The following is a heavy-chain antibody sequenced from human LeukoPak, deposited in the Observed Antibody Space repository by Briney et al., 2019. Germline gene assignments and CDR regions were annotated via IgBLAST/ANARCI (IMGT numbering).Heavy chain of an antibody. D-gene: IGHD2-21*02. CDR1: GGSISSGGYY. Sequence: SETLSLTCTVSGGSISSGGYYWSWIRQHPGKGLEWSGYIYYSGSTYYNPALKSRVTISVDPSKNQFSLKMSSVTAGDPAVYYCARTYMTSARFDPWGQGTLVTVSS. V-gene: IGHV4-31*03. CDR3: ARTYMTSARFDP. CDR2: IYYSGST. J-gene: IGHJ5*02.